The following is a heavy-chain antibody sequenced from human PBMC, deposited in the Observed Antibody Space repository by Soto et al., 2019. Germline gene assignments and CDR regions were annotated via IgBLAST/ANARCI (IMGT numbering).Heavy chain of an antibody. CDR3: ARCSSSWYGTYYYYYYGMDV. J-gene: IGHJ6*02. D-gene: IGHD6-13*01. Sequence: SVKVSCEASGGTFSSYAISWVRQAPGQGLEWMGGIIPIFGTANYAQKFQGRVTITADESTSTAYMELSRLRSEDTAVYYCARCSSSWYGTYYYYYYGMDVWGQGPTVPVYS. V-gene: IGHV1-69*13. CDR1: GGTFSSYA. CDR2: IIPIFGTA.